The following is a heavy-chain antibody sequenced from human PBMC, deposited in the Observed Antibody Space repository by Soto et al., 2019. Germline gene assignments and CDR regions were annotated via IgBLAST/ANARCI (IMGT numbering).Heavy chain of an antibody. CDR3: AGLRQKLDKNFDC. CDR1: GGSISSYY. Sequence: QVQLQESGPGLVKPSETLTLTCTVSGGSISSYYWSWIRQPPGKGLEWIGHIYYTGSTNYNPSLKSRVTISVDTSKNQFSLKLSSVTAADTAVYCCAGLRQKLDKNFDCWGQGTLVTVSS. CDR2: IYYTGST. V-gene: IGHV4-59*08. J-gene: IGHJ4*02. D-gene: IGHD6-13*01.